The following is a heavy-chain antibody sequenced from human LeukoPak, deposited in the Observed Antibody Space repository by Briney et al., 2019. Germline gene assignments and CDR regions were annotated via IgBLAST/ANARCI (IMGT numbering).Heavy chain of an antibody. D-gene: IGHD6-6*01. CDR2: IIPILGIA. J-gene: IGHJ5*02. V-gene: IGHV1-69*04. CDR1: GGTFSSYA. Sequence: SVKVSCKASGGTFSSYAISWVRQAPGQGLEWMGRIIPILGIANYAQKFQGRVTITADKSTSTAYMELSSLRSEDTAVYYCARGFEYGWFDAWGQGTLVTVSP. CDR3: ARGFEYGWFDA.